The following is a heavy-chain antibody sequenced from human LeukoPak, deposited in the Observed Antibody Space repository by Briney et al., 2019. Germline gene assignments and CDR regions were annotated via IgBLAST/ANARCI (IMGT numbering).Heavy chain of an antibody. CDR1: GGSISSHY. CDR3: AREGPQNWGSAFDI. J-gene: IGHJ3*02. D-gene: IGHD7-27*01. V-gene: IGHV4-59*11. CDR2: IYYSGST. Sequence: SETLSLTCTVSGGSISSHYWSWIRQPPGKGLEWIGYIYYSGSTNYNPSLKSRVTISVDTSKNQFSLKLSSVTAADTAVYYCAREGPQNWGSAFDIWGQGTMVTVSS.